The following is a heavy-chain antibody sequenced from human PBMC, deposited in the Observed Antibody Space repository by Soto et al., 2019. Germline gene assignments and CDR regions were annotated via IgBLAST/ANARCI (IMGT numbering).Heavy chain of an antibody. J-gene: IGHJ6*02. D-gene: IGHD5-12*01. CDR1: GFTFSSYA. V-gene: IGHV3-23*01. CDR3: ARERGYSGYDPYYYYGMDV. CDR2: ISRGGST. Sequence: PGGSLRLSCAASGFTFSSYAMSWVRQAPGKGLEWVSSISRGGSTYYAASVEGRFSVSRDNSKNTLYLQMNSLRAEDTAVYYCARERGYSGYDPYYYYGMDVWGQGTTVTVSS.